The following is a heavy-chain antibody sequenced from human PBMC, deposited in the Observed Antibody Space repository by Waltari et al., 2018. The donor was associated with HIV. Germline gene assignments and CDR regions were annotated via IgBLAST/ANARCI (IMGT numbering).Heavy chain of an antibody. CDR3: ARDPRSSGYYGVDV. CDR1: GFTVSSNY. D-gene: IGHD1-26*01. V-gene: IGHV3-53*01. CDR2: IYSGGIR. Sequence: EVQLVESGGGLIETGGSLRLSCAASGFTVSSNYMSWVRPAQGKGLEWVSVIYSGGIRYYDDSVKGRFTISRDNSKNTVSLHMNSLRAEDTAGYYCARDPRSSGYYGVDVWGQGTAVTVSS. J-gene: IGHJ6*02.